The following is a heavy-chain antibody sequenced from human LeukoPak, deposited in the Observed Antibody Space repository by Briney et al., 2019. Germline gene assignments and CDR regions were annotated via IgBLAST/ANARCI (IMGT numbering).Heavy chain of an antibody. Sequence: SETLSLTCTVSGGSMSSYYWSWIRQPPGKGLEWIGYIYYSGSTNFNPSLKSRVTISVDTSKNQFTLKLSSVTAADTAVYYCARGRYGWLPFDYWGQGTLVTVSS. V-gene: IGHV4-59*01. J-gene: IGHJ4*02. CDR1: GGSMSSYY. CDR3: ARGRYGWLPFDY. D-gene: IGHD3-16*01. CDR2: IYYSGST.